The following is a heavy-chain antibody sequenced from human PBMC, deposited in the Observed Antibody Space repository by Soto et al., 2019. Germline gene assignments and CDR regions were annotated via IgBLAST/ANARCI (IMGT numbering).Heavy chain of an antibody. CDR3: ARAGRVAADGTRAWYFDY. CDR1: GFTFSSYG. V-gene: IGHV3-33*01. Sequence: QVQLVESGGGVVQPGRSLRLSCAASGFTFSSYGMHWVRQAPGKGLEWLAVIWYDGSNKYYADSVKGRFTISRDNYKNTLYLQRNSLRAEDTDVYYCARAGRVAADGTRAWYFDYWGQGTLVTVSS. CDR2: IWYDGSNK. D-gene: IGHD6-13*01. J-gene: IGHJ4*02.